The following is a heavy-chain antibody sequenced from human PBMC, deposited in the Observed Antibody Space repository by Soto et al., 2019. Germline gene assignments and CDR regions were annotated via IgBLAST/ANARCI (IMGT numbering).Heavy chain of an antibody. CDR2: ISYDGNNK. CDR1: GFTFSSYG. Sequence: QVQLVESGGGVVQPGRSLRLSCAASGFTFSSYGMHWVRQAPGKGLQWVAVISYDGNNKYYADSVKGRFTISRDNSKNTLYLQMNSLRAEDTAVYYCAKSLYDWNDGFFDYWGQGTLVTVSS. V-gene: IGHV3-30*18. CDR3: AKSLYDWNDGFFDY. J-gene: IGHJ4*02. D-gene: IGHD1-1*01.